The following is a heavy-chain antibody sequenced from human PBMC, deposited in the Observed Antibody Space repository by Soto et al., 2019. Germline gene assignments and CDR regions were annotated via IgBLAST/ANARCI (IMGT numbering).Heavy chain of an antibody. CDR1: GYTFTSYG. D-gene: IGHD3-16*01. CDR2: INPYNANT. CDR3: ARDRVAGIWGDAFDI. V-gene: IGHV1-18*01. Sequence: ASVKVSCKASGYTFTSYGISWVRQAPGQGLEWMGWINPYNANTNYAQKLQGRVTMTTDTSTSTAYMDLRSLTSDDTAVYYCARDRVAGIWGDAFDIWGQGTMVTVSS. J-gene: IGHJ3*02.